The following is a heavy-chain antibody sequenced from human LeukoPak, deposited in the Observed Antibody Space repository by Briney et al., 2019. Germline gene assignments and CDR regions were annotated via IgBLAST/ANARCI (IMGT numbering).Heavy chain of an antibody. Sequence: SETLSLTCSVSGGSMNSYYWCWIRQYPGKGLEWIGYIYYCGSTNYNPSLKSRVTISVDTSKNQFSLKLSSVTAADTAVYYCARHVWLQPFDYWGQGTLVTVSS. D-gene: IGHD3-9*01. CDR1: GGSMNSYY. CDR2: IYYCGST. V-gene: IGHV4-59*08. J-gene: IGHJ4*02. CDR3: ARHVWLQPFDY.